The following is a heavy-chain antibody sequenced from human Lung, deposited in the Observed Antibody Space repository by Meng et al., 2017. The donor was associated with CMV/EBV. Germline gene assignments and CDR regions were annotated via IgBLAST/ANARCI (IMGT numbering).Heavy chain of an antibody. CDR2: ISYDGSNK. D-gene: IGHD2-2*01. V-gene: IGHV3-30-3*01. Sequence: GGSXRLXCAASGFXFSSYAMHWVRQAPGKGLEWVAVISYDGSNKYYADSVKGRFTISRDNSKNTLYLQMNSLRAEDTAVYYCARTPKDIVVVPADSFYFDYXGQGXLVTVSS. J-gene: IGHJ4*02. CDR3: ARTPKDIVVVPADSFYFDY. CDR1: GFXFSSYA.